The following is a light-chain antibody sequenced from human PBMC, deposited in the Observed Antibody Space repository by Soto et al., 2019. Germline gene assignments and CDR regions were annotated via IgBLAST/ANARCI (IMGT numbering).Light chain of an antibody. CDR2: DVS. J-gene: IGKJ1*01. Sequence: AIQLTQSPSSLSASVGDRVTITCRASQSISSYLNWYQQKTGKAPKLLIYDVSTLESGVPSRFSGSGSGTEFTLTISSLQPDEFATYYCQQYDSFWTMFGQGTKVDIK. V-gene: IGKV1-13*02. CDR3: QQYDSFWTM. CDR1: QSISSY.